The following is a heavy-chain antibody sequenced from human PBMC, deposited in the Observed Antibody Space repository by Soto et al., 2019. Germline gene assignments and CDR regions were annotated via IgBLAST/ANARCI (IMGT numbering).Heavy chain of an antibody. CDR1: GFIFRSSA. D-gene: IGHD2-15*01. J-gene: IGHJ4*02. Sequence: EVQLLESGGGLVQPGGSLRVSCAVSGFIFRSSAMNWVRQAPGKGLEWVSSISGSGGSTFYADAVKGRFTISRDNTKNTLYLQMNSLRVEDTAVYYCARGPPRDSVEVVSPGTYWGQGTLVTVSS. V-gene: IGHV3-23*01. CDR2: ISGSGGST. CDR3: ARGPPRDSVEVVSPGTY.